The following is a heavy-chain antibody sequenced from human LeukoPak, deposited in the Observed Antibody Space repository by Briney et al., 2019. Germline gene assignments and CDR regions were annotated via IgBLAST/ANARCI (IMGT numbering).Heavy chain of an antibody. CDR1: GFTFSSYW. D-gene: IGHD2-21*01. J-gene: IGHJ3*02. CDR2: INSDGSST. CDR3: ARDGLWDAFDI. V-gene: IGHV3-74*01. Sequence: PGGSLRLSCAASGFTFSSYWMHWVRQAPGKGLVWVSRINSDGSSTSYADSVRGRFTISRENAKNTLYLQMNSLRAEDTAVYYCARDGLWDAFDIWGQGTMVTVSS.